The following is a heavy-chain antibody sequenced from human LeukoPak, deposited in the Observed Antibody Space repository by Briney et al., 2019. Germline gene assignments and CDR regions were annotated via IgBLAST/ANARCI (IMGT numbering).Heavy chain of an antibody. D-gene: IGHD6-13*01. J-gene: IGHJ4*02. Sequence: ASVKVSFKASGYTFTSYYMHWVRQAPGQGLEWMGIINPSGGSTSYAQKFQGRVTMTRDTSTSTVYMELSSLRSEDTAVYYCARDFIAAAGVLYWGQGTLVTVSS. CDR2: INPSGGST. CDR3: ARDFIAAAGVLY. CDR1: GYTFTSYY. V-gene: IGHV1-46*01.